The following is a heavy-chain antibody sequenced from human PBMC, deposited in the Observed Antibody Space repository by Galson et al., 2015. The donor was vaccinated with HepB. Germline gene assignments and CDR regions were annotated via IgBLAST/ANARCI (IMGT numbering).Heavy chain of an antibody. CDR1: GGSFSGYY. CDR3: ARTGLYSSSWYAMGYDY. D-gene: IGHD6-13*01. J-gene: IGHJ4*02. Sequence: SETLSLTCAVYGGSFSGYYWSWIRQPPGKGLEWIGEINHSGSTNYNPSLKSRVTISVDTSKNQFSLKLSSVTAADTAVYYCARTGLYSSSWYAMGYDYWGQGTLVTVSS. CDR2: INHSGST. V-gene: IGHV4-34*01.